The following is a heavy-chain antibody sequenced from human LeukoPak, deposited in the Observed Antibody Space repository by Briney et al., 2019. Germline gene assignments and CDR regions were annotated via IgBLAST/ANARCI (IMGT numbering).Heavy chain of an antibody. Sequence: GGSLRLSCRVAGFTFSNSAMSWVRQAPGKGLEWVSGVSGSGGGTSYADSVKGRFTIPRDTSKNTLNLQMNSLRVDDTAVYYCAKEGGGWYPLVDYWGQGTLVTVSS. D-gene: IGHD6-19*01. CDR3: AKEGGGWYPLVDY. J-gene: IGHJ4*02. CDR2: VSGSGGGT. V-gene: IGHV3-23*01. CDR1: GFTFSNSA.